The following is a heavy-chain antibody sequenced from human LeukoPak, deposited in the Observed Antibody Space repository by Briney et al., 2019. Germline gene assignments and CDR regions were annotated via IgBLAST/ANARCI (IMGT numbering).Heavy chain of an antibody. V-gene: IGHV1-24*01. J-gene: IGHJ4*02. CDR1: GYTLTELS. Sequence: GASVKVSCKVSGYTLTELSMHWVRQAPGKGLEWMGGFDPEDGETIYAQKFQGRVTMTEDTSTDTAYMELSSLRSEDTAVYYCATAGTYCGGDCYSLPFDYWGQGTLVTVSS. CDR2: FDPEDGET. CDR3: ATAGTYCGGDCYSLPFDY. D-gene: IGHD2-21*02.